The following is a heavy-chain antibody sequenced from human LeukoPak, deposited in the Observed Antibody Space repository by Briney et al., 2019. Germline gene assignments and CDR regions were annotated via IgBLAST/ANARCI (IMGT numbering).Heavy chain of an antibody. V-gene: IGHV5-51*01. D-gene: IGHD3-10*01. CDR1: GYSFISYW. J-gene: IGHJ4*02. Sequence: GESLKISCKASGYSFISYWIGWVRQMSGKGLQWVGIIYPGDSDTRYSPSFQGQVTISADKSITTAYLQWSSLKASDTAMYYCATLGITVVRGVIWGQGTLVTVSS. CDR2: IYPGDSDT. CDR3: ATLGITVVRGVI.